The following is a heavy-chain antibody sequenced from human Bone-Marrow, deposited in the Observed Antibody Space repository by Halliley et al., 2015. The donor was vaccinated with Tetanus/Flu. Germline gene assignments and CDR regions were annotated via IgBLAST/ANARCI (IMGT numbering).Heavy chain of an antibody. J-gene: IGHJ4*02. CDR1: GFSLRGYE. CDR2: ISGSGRST. Sequence: SLRLSCADSGFSLRGYEMNWVRQAPGKGLEWVSVISGSGRSTYYADSVKGRFTISRDNSKKMLFLELNSLRAEDSAVYFCAKVLSAKVTTGVFDFWGQGTLVTVSS. CDR3: AKVLSAKVTTGVFDF. V-gene: IGHV3-23*01. D-gene: IGHD4-17*01.